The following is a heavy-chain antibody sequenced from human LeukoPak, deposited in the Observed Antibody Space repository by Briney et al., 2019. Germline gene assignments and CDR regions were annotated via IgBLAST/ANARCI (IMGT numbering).Heavy chain of an antibody. J-gene: IGHJ5*02. CDR3: ARESFRMRESKTWFDP. CDR2: ISSSSSYI. V-gene: IGHV3-21*01. D-gene: IGHD2-15*01. CDR1: GFTFSSYS. Sequence: GGSLRLSCAASGFTFSSYSMSWVRQAPGKGLEWVSSISSSSSYIYYADSVKGRFTISRDNAKNSLYLQMNSLRAEDTAVYYCARESFRMRESKTWFDPWGQGTLVTVSS.